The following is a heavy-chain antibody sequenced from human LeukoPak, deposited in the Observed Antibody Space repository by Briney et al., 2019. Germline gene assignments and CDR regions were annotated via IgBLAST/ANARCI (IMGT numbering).Heavy chain of an antibody. Sequence: SQTLSLTCAVSGVSISSGGYSWSWIRQPPGKGLEWIGYIYHSGSTYYNPSLKSRVTISVDRSKNQFSLKLSSVTAADTAVYYCARSTVGHDWFDPWGQGTLVTVSS. CDR3: ARSTVGHDWFDP. CDR1: GVSISSGGYS. J-gene: IGHJ5*02. V-gene: IGHV4-30-2*01. D-gene: IGHD1-26*01. CDR2: IYHSGST.